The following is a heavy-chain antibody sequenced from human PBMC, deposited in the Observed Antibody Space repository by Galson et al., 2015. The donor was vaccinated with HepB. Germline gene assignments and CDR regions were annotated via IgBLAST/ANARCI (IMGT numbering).Heavy chain of an antibody. D-gene: IGHD3-10*01. Sequence: CAISGDSVSSNSAAWNWIRQSPSRGLEWLGRTYYRSKWYNDYAVSVKSRITINPDTSKNQFSLQLNSVTPEDTAVYYCARVGYYGSGSYYNVVDVLGKGTTVTVSS. V-gene: IGHV6-1*01. CDR3: ARVGYYGSGSYYNVVDV. J-gene: IGHJ6*04. CDR2: TYYRSKWYN. CDR1: GDSVSSNSAA.